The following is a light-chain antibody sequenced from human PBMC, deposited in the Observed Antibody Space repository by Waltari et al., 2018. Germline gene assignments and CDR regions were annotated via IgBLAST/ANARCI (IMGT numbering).Light chain of an antibody. Sequence: SYVLTQPPSVSVAPGETAQITCGGNNIGSKRFNWYQQKPGQAPVLVIYDDSDRPSRIPERFSGSNSGNTATLTISRVEDGDEADYHCQVWESRSDPFFGGGTKLTVL. CDR3: QVWESRSDPF. CDR2: DDS. J-gene: IGLJ2*01. V-gene: IGLV3-21*01. CDR1: NIGSKR.